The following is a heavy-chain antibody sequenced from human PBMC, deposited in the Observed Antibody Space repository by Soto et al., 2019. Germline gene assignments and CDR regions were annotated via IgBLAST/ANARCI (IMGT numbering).Heavy chain of an antibody. D-gene: IGHD2-15*01. J-gene: IGHJ4*03. V-gene: IGHV4-61*05. CDR2: IYFSGST. Sequence: SETLSLTCTVSGDSITSNSYFWAWIRQPPGKGLEWIGYIYFSGSTNYNPSLKSRVTMSVDRSKDQFSLNLSSVTAADTAVYYCARERLFCPGGNCHCYFDYWGQGTLVTVSS. CDR1: GDSITSNSYF. CDR3: ARERLFCPGGNCHCYFDY.